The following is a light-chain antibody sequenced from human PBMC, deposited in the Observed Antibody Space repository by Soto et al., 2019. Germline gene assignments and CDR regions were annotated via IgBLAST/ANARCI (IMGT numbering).Light chain of an antibody. J-gene: IGLJ2*01. V-gene: IGLV2-8*01. CDR3: SSYAGTNIPVV. CDR2: DVS. Sequence: QSALTQPPSASGSPGQSVTISCTGSSSDVGGYNFVSWYQQHPGKAPKLMIYDVSERPSGAPDRFSGSKSGNTASLTVSGLQADDEADYYCSSYAGTNIPVVFGGGTQLTVL. CDR1: SSDVGGYNF.